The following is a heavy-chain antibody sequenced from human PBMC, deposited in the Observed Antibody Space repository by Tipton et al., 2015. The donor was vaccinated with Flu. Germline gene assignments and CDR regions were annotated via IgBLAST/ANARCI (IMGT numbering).Heavy chain of an antibody. Sequence: TLSLTCTVSGYPISSGYNWGWIRQPPGKGLEWIGNIFHSGNTYYNPSLKSRVTISVDKSKNQFSLNLSPVTAADTAVYYCAKEVVVPATRFDTWGQGTQVTV. CDR3: AKEVVVPATRFDT. V-gene: IGHV4-38-2*02. CDR2: IFHSGNT. CDR1: GYPISSGYN. J-gene: IGHJ4*02. D-gene: IGHD2-15*01.